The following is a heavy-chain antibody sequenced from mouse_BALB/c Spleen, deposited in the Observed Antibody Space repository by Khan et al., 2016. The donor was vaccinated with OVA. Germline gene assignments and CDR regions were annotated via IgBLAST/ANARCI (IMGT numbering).Heavy chain of an antibody. CDR3: ARFHGGY. CDR2: INTYTREP. CDR1: GYTFTNYV. V-gene: IGHV9-3-1*01. Sequence: QIQLVQSGPELKKPGETVKISCKASGYTFTNYVMYWVKQSPGKGLKWMGWINTYTREPTFADDFKGRLAFSLETSASTAYLKINSLKNEDTATDFCARFHGGYWGQGTTLTVSS. J-gene: IGHJ2*01.